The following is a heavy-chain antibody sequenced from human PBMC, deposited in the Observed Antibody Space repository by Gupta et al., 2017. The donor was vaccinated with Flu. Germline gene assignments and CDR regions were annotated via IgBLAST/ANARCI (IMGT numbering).Heavy chain of an antibody. J-gene: IGHJ3*01. CDR1: GFSFSNYW. CDR2: INHDGSQS. V-gene: IGHV3-7*01. D-gene: IGHD3-16*02. CDR3: ARVLRLGDLSFGDAFDV. Sequence: EVQLVESGGGLVQPGGSLRLSCGASGFSFSNYWMSWVRQTPGKGLEWLANINHDGSQSYYVGSVKGRFTVSRDNAKNSLFLQMNRLRDEDTALYFCARVLRLGDLSFGDAFDVWGQGTRVTVSS.